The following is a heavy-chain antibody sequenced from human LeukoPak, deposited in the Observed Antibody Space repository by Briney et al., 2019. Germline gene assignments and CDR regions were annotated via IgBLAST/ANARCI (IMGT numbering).Heavy chain of an antibody. CDR2: IYYGRTT. V-gene: IGHV4-39*01. CDR3: VRHDGRGGATMGALDS. CDR1: GGSISSNNW. D-gene: IGHD5-12*01. Sequence: SETLSLTCAVSGGSISSNNWWSWVRQSPGKGLEWIGSIYYGRTTYYNPSLNSRVTISVVTSKNQFSLQLNSVTAADTAVYYCVRHDGRGGATMGALDSWGQGSLVTVSS. J-gene: IGHJ4*02.